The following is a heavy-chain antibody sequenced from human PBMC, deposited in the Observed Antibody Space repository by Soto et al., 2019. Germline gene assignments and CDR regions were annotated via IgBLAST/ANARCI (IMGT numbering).Heavy chain of an antibody. V-gene: IGHV1-8*01. Sequence: ASVNVSCKASGFTFITYDFSWVRQAAGQGLEWMGWMNPNNGNAGFAQKFRGRINMTRNTSISTAYVELSSLRSDDSAVYFCARRKERSGPYYLDLWGQGTQVTVSS. CDR2: MNPNNGNA. J-gene: IGHJ4*02. D-gene: IGHD6-25*01. CDR3: ARRKERSGPYYLDL. CDR1: GFTFITYD.